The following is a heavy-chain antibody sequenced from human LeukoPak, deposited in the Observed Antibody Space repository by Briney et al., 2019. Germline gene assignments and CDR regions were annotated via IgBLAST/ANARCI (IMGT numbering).Heavy chain of an antibody. Sequence: PGGSLRLSCAASGFTFSSYEMNWVRQAPGKGLEWVSYISGSGRTIYYANSVKGRFTISRDNAKNSLYLQMNSLRAEDTAVYYCARDRNTDFWSGYYTNYFDYWGQGTLVTVSS. J-gene: IGHJ4*02. CDR3: ARDRNTDFWSGYYTNYFDY. CDR2: ISGSGRTI. CDR1: GFTFSSYE. D-gene: IGHD3-3*01. V-gene: IGHV3-48*03.